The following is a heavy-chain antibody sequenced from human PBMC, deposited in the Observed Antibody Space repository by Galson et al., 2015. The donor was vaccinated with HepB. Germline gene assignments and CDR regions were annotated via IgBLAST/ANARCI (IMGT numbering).Heavy chain of an antibody. CDR1: GYTLTELS. V-gene: IGHV1-24*01. J-gene: IGHJ5*02. D-gene: IGHD3-3*01. Sequence: SVKVSCKVSGYTLTELSMHWVRQAPGKGLEWMGGFDPEDGETIYAQKFQGRVTMTEDTSTDTAYMELSSLRSEDTAVYYCATTKTYYDFWSGYYGWFDPWGQGTLVTVSS. CDR3: ATTKTYYDFWSGYYGWFDP. CDR2: FDPEDGET.